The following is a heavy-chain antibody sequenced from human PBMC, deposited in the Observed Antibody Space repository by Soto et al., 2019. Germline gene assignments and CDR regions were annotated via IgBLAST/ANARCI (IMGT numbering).Heavy chain of an antibody. CDR3: VRDPHTSGRFQWVSMTLSIDLDY. V-gene: IGHV3-30-3*01. CDR2: TSYDGNNK. CDR1: GFTFSTYT. Sequence: GGSLRLSCAASGFTFSTYTMHWVRQAPGKGLERVAVTSYDGNNKYYADSVKGRFTISRDNSKSTLYLQRNSLKIEDTAVYYCVRDPHTSGRFQWVSMTLSIDLDYWGQGXLVTVSS. D-gene: IGHD6-19*01. J-gene: IGHJ4*02.